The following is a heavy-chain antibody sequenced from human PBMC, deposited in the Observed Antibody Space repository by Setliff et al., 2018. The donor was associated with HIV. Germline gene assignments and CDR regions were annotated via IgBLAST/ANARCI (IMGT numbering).Heavy chain of an antibody. CDR3: ARSPPEELSFDY. J-gene: IGHJ4*02. CDR2: IYYSGST. CDR1: GGSMSSQY. Sequence: SETLSLTCTVSGGSMSSQYWSWIRQPPGKGLEWIGSIYYSGSTNYIPSLKSRVTISVDTSKNQFSLKLSSVTAADTAVYYCARSPPEELSFDYWGQGTLVTVSS. V-gene: IGHV4-59*11. D-gene: IGHD2-15*01.